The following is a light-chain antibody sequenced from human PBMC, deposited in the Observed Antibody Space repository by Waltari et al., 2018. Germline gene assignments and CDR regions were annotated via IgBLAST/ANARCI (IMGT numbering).Light chain of an antibody. CDR3: AAWDDSLNGWV. V-gene: IGLV1-44*01. CDR1: SSSIGTNT. J-gene: IGLJ3*02. Sequence: QSVLTPPPSASGTPGQRVTISCSGSSSSIGTNTLNWYQHLPGTAPKLLIYNNDKRPSGVPDRFSGSKSGTSASLAISGLQSEDEADYYCAAWDDSLNGWVFGGGTKLTVL. CDR2: NND.